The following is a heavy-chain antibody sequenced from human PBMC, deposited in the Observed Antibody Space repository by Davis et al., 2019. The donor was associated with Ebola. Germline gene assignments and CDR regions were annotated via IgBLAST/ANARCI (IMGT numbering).Heavy chain of an antibody. J-gene: IGHJ6*02. Sequence: SVKVSCKASGGTFSSYAISWVRQAPGQGLEWMGRIIPIFGTANYAQKFQGRVTITADKSTSTAYMELSSLRSEDTAVYYCARGVYSSSWYGDYYGMDVWGQGTTVTVSS. V-gene: IGHV1-69*06. CDR2: IIPIFGTA. D-gene: IGHD6-13*01. CDR3: ARGVYSSSWYGDYYGMDV. CDR1: GGTFSSYA.